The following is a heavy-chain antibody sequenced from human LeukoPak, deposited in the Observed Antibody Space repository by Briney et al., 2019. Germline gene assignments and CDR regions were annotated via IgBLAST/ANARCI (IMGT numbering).Heavy chain of an antibody. D-gene: IGHD2-2*01. J-gene: IGHJ4*02. CDR1: GFTVSINY. CDR2: IYSGGST. V-gene: IGHV3-53*01. Sequence: GGSLRLSCAASGFTVSINYMSWVRQAPGKGLEWVSVIYSGGSTYYADSVKGRFTISRDNSKNTLYLQMNSLRAEDTAVYYCAKDHGAVPARGNYFDYWGQGTLVTVSS. CDR3: AKDHGAVPARGNYFDY.